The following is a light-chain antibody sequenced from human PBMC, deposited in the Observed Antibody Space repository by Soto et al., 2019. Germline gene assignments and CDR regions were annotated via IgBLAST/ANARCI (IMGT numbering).Light chain of an antibody. V-gene: IGLV2-8*01. CDR3: SSYGGNYNFV. J-gene: IGLJ1*01. CDR2: EVN. CDR1: SSDVGEYNY. Sequence: QSVLTQPPSASGSPGQSVTISCTGTSSDVGEYNYVSWYQQHPGKAPRLMIFEVNKRPSGVPDRFSGSKSGNTASLTVSGLQAEDEADYYCSSYGGNYNFVFGTGTKVTVL.